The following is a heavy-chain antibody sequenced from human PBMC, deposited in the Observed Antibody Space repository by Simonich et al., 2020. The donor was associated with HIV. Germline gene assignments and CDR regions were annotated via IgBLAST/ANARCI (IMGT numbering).Heavy chain of an antibody. V-gene: IGHV3-9*01. Sequence: EVQLVESGGGLVQPGRSLRLSCAASGFIFDDYAMHWVRQAPGKGLVWVAGISWNSGSLGYADSVKGRFTISRDNAKNSLYLQMNSLRAEDTALYYCAKDKGAYYGSGSPVYWGQGTLVTVSS. CDR3: AKDKGAYYGSGSPVY. J-gene: IGHJ4*02. D-gene: IGHD3-10*01. CDR2: ISWNSGSL. CDR1: GFIFDDYA.